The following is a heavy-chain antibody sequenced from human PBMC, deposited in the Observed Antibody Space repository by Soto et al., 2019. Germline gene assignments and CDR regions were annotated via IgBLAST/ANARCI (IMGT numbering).Heavy chain of an antibody. CDR2: IKQDGSDT. CDR1: GFTFSGHW. J-gene: IGHJ6*03. CDR3: ARDRAFCSGTNCRRGSIYYYYMDV. V-gene: IGHV3-7*01. Sequence: EVHLVESGGGLVQPGGSLRLSCAASGFTFSGHWMSWGRQAPGKGLEWVAQIKQDGSDTISVGCVKGRFTISRDNAKNSVYLHMNSLRAEDTALYYCARDRAFCSGTNCRRGSIYYYYMDVWGNGTTVTVSS. D-gene: IGHD2-2*01.